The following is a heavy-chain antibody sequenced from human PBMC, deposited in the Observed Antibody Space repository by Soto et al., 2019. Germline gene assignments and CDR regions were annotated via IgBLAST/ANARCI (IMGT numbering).Heavy chain of an antibody. CDR3: AAPRDEYGSGVSWFTYGMDI. Sequence: GGSLRLSCLASGFTFSDYAMTWVRHVPGRGLEWVASLDGAGGSTYYAGSVRGRFTISRDNSQNTLFLQMKRLTVDDTAIYYCAAPRDEYGSGVSWFTYGMDIWGQGTTVTVSS. V-gene: IGHV3-23*01. J-gene: IGHJ6*02. D-gene: IGHD3-10*01. CDR2: LDGAGGST. CDR1: GFTFSDYA.